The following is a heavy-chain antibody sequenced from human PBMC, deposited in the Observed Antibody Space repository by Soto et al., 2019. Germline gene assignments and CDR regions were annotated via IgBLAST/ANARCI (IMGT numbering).Heavy chain of an antibody. CDR1: GGSFSGYY. CDR3: ARGQYAFDI. CDR2: INHSGST. V-gene: IGHV4-34*01. Sequence: SETLSLTCAVYGGSFSGYYWSWIRQPPGKGLEWIGEINHSGSTNYNPSLKSRVTISVDTSKNQFSLKLSSVTAADTAVYYCARGQYAFDIWGQGTMVTVS. J-gene: IGHJ3*02.